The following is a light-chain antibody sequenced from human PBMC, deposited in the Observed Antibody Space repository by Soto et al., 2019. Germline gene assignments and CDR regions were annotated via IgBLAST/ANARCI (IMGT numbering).Light chain of an antibody. CDR1: QSVGSN. CDR3: QQYNNWPPDRT. CDR2: GAS. V-gene: IGKV3-15*01. J-gene: IGKJ1*01. Sequence: EIVMTQSPATLSVSPGERATLSCRASQSVGSNLAWYQQKPGQAPRLLIYGASTRATGIPARFSGSGSGTEFTLTISILQSEDFAIYFWQQYNNWPPDRTFGQGTKVEIK.